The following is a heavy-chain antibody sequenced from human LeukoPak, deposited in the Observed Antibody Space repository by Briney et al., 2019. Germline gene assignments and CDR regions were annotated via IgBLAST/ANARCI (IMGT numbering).Heavy chain of an antibody. D-gene: IGHD6-19*01. V-gene: IGHV4-30-4*08. CDR2: INHSGST. Sequence: SQTLSLTCTVSGGSISSGDYYWSWIRQPPGKGLEWIGEINHSGSTNYNPSLKSRVTISVDTSRNQFSLKLSSVTAADTAVYYCARGEQWLGEFDYWGQGTLVTVSS. J-gene: IGHJ4*02. CDR1: GGSISSGDYY. CDR3: ARGEQWLGEFDY.